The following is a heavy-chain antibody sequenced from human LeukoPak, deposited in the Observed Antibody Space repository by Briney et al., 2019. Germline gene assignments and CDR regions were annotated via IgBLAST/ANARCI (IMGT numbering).Heavy chain of an antibody. Sequence: PGGSLRLSCAASGFTVSSNYMSWVRQAPGKGLEWVSVIYSGGSTYYADSVKGRFTISRDNSKNTLYLQMNSLRAEDTAVYYCARGRGYSDYDFVYYYYMDVWGKGTTVTVSS. J-gene: IGHJ6*03. D-gene: IGHD5-12*01. CDR3: ARGRGYSDYDFVYYYYMDV. V-gene: IGHV3-53*01. CDR1: GFTVSSNY. CDR2: IYSGGST.